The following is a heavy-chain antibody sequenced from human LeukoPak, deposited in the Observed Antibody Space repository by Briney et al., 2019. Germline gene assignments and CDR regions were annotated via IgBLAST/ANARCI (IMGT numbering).Heavy chain of an antibody. CDR2: TYYRSKWYN. Sequence: SQTLSLTCAISGDSVSSNSAAWNWMRQSPSRGLEWLGRTYYRSKWYNGYAVFVKSRISVNPDTSRNQFSLQLNSVTPEDTAVYYCARGGSGGWIDYWGQGTLVTVSS. J-gene: IGHJ4*02. CDR3: ARGGSGGWIDY. CDR1: GDSVSSNSAA. V-gene: IGHV6-1*01. D-gene: IGHD6-19*01.